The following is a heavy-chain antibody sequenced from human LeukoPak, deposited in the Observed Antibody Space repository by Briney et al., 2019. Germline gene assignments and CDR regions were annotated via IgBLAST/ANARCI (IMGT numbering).Heavy chain of an antibody. CDR3: AKVSWLGTLPSYHFDS. V-gene: IGHV3-23*01. CDR1: GFTFSDHA. J-gene: IGHJ4*02. D-gene: IGHD6-19*01. CDR2: IRGTGTTT. Sequence: GGSLRLSCAASGFTFSDHAMSWVRQAPGKGLEWVSAIRGTGTTTFYAASVKGRFTISRDNSKNTADLQMKSLRAEDTAVYYCAKVSWLGTLPSYHFDSWGQGTQVTVSS.